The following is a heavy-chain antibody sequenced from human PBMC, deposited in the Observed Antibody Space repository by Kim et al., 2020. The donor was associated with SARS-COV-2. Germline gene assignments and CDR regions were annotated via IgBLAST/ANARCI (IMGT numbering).Heavy chain of an antibody. J-gene: IGHJ3*01. Sequence: GGSLRLSCAASGFTFSRSEMNWVRQAPGKGLEWVSYISSSGSTVYYADSVKGRFTISRDNAKNSLYLQMNSLRAEDTAVYYCARDKPYITIFGVVIDHFDFWGQGTMVTVSS. CDR3: ARDKPYITIFGVVIDHFDF. CDR2: ISSSGSTV. V-gene: IGHV3-48*03. CDR1: GFTFSRSE. D-gene: IGHD3-3*01.